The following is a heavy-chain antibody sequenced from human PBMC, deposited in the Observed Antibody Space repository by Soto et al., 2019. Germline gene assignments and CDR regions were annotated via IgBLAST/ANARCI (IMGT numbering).Heavy chain of an antibody. V-gene: IGHV3-21*01. Sequence: PGGSLRLSCVASGFAFGTYSMHWLRQAPGKGLEWVSSITRGGETYYAESVKGRLTISRDYAKNSVSLQMNSLRVEDTAVYYCAREETAWPLAYGLDVWGQGTTVTVSS. CDR2: ITRGGET. D-gene: IGHD2-21*02. CDR3: AREETAWPLAYGLDV. J-gene: IGHJ6*02. CDR1: GFAFGTYS.